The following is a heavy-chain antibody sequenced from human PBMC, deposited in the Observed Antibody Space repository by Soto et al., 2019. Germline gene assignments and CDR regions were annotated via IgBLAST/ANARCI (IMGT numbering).Heavy chain of an antibody. CDR1: GGSISSVGYY. CDR2: IYYSGST. J-gene: IGHJ5*02. Sequence: QVQLQESGPGLVKPSQTLSLTCTVSGGSISSVGYYWSWIRQHPGKGLERLGYIYYSGSTYYNPSLKSRVTISVDTSKNQFSLKLSSVTAADTAVYYCASDYDFWSGYYSAWGQGTLVTVSS. V-gene: IGHV4-31*03. CDR3: ASDYDFWSGYYSA. D-gene: IGHD3-3*01.